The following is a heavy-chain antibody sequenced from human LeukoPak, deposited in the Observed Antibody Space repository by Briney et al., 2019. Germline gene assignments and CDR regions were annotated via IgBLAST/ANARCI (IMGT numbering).Heavy chain of an antibody. CDR2: IIPILSIA. Sequence: SVKVSCKASGGSFSSYAISWVRQAPGQGLEWMGRIIPILSIANYAQKFQGRVTITADKSTSTAYMELSSLRSEDTAVYYCARGRNYYDIFDPWGQGTLVTVSS. CDR1: GGSFSSYA. V-gene: IGHV1-69*04. J-gene: IGHJ5*02. CDR3: ARGRNYYDIFDP. D-gene: IGHD3-22*01.